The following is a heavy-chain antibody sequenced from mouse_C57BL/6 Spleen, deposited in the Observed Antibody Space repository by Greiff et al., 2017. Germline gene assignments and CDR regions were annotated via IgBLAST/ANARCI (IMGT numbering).Heavy chain of an antibody. V-gene: IGHV2-3*01. CDR1: GFSLTSYG. CDR3: AKPDLLHYGSSYGAMDY. Sequence: QVQLKQSGPGLVAPSQSLSITCTVSGFSLTSYGVSWVRQPPGTGLEWLGVIWGDGSTNYHSALISRLSISKENSKSQVFLKLNSLQTDDTATYYCAKPDLLHYGSSYGAMDYWGQGTAVTVSS. CDR2: IWGDGST. J-gene: IGHJ4*01. D-gene: IGHD1-1*01.